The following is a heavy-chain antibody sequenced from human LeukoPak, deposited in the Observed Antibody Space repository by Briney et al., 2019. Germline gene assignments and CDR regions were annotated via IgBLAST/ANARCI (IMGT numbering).Heavy chain of an antibody. CDR1: GFTFSSYA. D-gene: IGHD1-26*01. CDR2: ISYDGSNK. J-gene: IGHJ4*02. CDR3: ARDRVVVVGATSYYFDY. Sequence: PGGSLRLSCAASGFTFSSYAMHWVRQAPGKGLEWVALISYDGSNKYYADSVKGRFTISRDNSKNTLYLQMNSLRAEDTAVYYCARDRVVVVGATSYYFDYWGQGTLVTVSS. V-gene: IGHV3-30-3*01.